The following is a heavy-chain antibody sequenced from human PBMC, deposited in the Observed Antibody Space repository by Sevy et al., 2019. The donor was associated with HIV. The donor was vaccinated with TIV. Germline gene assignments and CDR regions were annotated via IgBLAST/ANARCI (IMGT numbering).Heavy chain of an antibody. J-gene: IGHJ6*02. V-gene: IGHV3-21*01. Sequence: GGSLRLSCAASGFTFSNYNMNWVRQAPGKGLEWVSSISSSSRYIYYADSMKGRFTISRDNAKNSLYLQMNSLRAEDTAVYYCTRVVADCSGCSCFPGYYYGMDVWGQGTTVTVSS. CDR3: TRVVADCSGCSCFPGYYYGMDV. CDR1: GFTFSNYN. CDR2: ISSSSRYI. D-gene: IGHD2-15*01.